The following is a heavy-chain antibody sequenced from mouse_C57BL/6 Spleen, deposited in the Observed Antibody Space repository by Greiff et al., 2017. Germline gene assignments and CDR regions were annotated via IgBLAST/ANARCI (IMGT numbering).Heavy chain of an antibody. CDR3: ARFITTVVSAMDY. Sequence: QVHLQQPGAELVRPGSSVKLSCKASGYTFTSYWMHWVKQRPIQGLEWIGNIDPSDSETHYNQKFKDKATLTVDKSSSTAYMQLSSLTSEDSAVYYCARFITTVVSAMDYWGQGTSVTVSS. D-gene: IGHD1-1*01. J-gene: IGHJ4*01. CDR1: GYTFTSYW. V-gene: IGHV1-52*01. CDR2: IDPSDSET.